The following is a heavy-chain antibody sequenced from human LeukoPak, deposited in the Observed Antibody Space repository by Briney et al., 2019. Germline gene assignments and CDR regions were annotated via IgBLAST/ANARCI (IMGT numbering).Heavy chain of an antibody. CDR3: AKDINTRPVNWFDP. CDR1: GFTFSSYA. CDR2: VSGSGSST. V-gene: IGHV3-23*01. D-gene: IGHD3-22*01. J-gene: IGHJ5*02. Sequence: PGGSLRLSCAASGFTFSSYAMSWVRQAPGKGLEWVSGVSGSGSSTYYADSVKGRFTISRDNSKNTLYLQMNSLRAEDTAVYYCAKDINTRPVNWFDPWGQGTLVTVSS.